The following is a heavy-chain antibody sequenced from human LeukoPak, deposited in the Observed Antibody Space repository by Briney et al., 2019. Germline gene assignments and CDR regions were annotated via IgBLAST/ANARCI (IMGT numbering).Heavy chain of an antibody. Sequence: SETLSLTCAVYGGSFSGYYWNWIRQPRGKGLEWIGEINHRGSTNYNPSLKSRVTITVDTSKKQFSLKLSSVTAADTAVYYCARGRTTYDYVWGSYRPPDYWGQGTLVTVSS. CDR2: INHRGST. V-gene: IGHV4-34*01. D-gene: IGHD3-16*02. J-gene: IGHJ4*02. CDR3: ARGRTTYDYVWGSYRPPDY. CDR1: GGSFSGYY.